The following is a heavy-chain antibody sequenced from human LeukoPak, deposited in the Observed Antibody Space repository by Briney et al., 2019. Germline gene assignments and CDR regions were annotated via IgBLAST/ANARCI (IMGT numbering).Heavy chain of an antibody. CDR1: GFTFDDYA. V-gene: IGHV3-9*03. Sequence: GGSLRLSCAASGFTFDDYAMHWVRQAPGKGLEWVSGISWNSGSIGHADSVKGRFTISRDNAKNSLYLQMNSLRAEDMALYYCAKDIGDDSSGLFDYWGQGTLVTVSS. CDR3: AKDIGDDSSGLFDY. J-gene: IGHJ4*02. D-gene: IGHD3-22*01. CDR2: ISWNSGSI.